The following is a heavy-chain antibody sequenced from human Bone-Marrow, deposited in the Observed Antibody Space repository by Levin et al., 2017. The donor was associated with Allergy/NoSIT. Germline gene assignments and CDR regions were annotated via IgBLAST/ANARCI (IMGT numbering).Heavy chain of an antibody. CDR3: AGRSSDDSLYYW. J-gene: IGHJ4*02. Sequence: GGSLRLSCAASGFSVSRCAMGWVRQAPGKGLERLGEISAGDDTFYADSVRGRFTMSRDTSKNTLYLQMISLRVEDTAIYYCAGRSSDDSLYYWGGQGTLVTVSS. D-gene: IGHD3-22*01. V-gene: IGHV3-23*01. CDR1: GFSVSRCA. CDR2: ISAGDDT.